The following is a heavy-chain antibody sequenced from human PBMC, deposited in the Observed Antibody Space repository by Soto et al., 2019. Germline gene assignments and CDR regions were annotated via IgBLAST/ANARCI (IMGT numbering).Heavy chain of an antibody. CDR1: GESISGTIYY. J-gene: IGHJ4*02. CDR2: IYYSGST. CDR3: ARPGGSGWFYFDS. D-gene: IGHD6-13*01. Sequence: SETLSLTXIVSGESISGTIYYWGWIRQPPGKGLEWIGSIYYSGSTYYNPSLKSRVTISVDTSKNHFSLKLTSVTAADTAVYYCARPGGSGWFYFDSWGQGSQVTVSS. V-gene: IGHV4-39*02.